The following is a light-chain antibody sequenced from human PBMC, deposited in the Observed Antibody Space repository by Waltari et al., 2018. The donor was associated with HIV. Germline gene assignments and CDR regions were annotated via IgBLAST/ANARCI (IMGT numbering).Light chain of an antibody. CDR1: QGITNY. J-gene: IGKJ4*01. CDR3: QNYGSEVHLA. CDR2: GAS. V-gene: IGKV1-27*01. Sequence: IQMTQSPSSLSASVGDRVTITCRPSQGITNYFAWYQQKPGKAPELLIYGASSLEPGVSSRFSGSRSGADFTLTISSLQPEDVATYYCQNYGSEVHLAFGGGTKVEI.